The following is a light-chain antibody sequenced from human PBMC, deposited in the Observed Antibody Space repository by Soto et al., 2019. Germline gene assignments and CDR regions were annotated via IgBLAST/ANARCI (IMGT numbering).Light chain of an antibody. CDR3: MQGSHWPYT. V-gene: IGKV2-30*01. CDR1: QSLVYSDGNIY. CDR2: KVS. J-gene: IGKJ2*01. Sequence: DVVMTQSPLSLPVTLGQPASISCRSSQSLVYSDGNIYLNWLQQRPGQSPRRLIYKVSNRDSGVPDRFSGSGSATDFTLRISRVEAEDVGLYYRMQGSHWPYTFGPGTRLEIK.